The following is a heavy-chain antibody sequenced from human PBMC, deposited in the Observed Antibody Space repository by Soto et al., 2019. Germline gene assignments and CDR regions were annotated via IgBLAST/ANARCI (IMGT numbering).Heavy chain of an antibody. V-gene: IGHV4-39*01. CDR2: IYYSGST. D-gene: IGHD3-9*01. J-gene: IGHJ3*02. CDR1: GCSISISSYY. Sequence: SETLSLTCTVSGCSISISSYYWGWIRQPPGKGLEWIGSIYYSGSTYYNPSLKSRVTISVDTSKNQFSLKLSSVTAADTAVYYCARSLRYFDWPGAFDIWGQGTMVT. CDR3: ARSLRYFDWPGAFDI.